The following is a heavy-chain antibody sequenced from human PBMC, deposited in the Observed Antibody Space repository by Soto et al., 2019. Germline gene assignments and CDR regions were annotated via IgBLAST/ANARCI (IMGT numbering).Heavy chain of an antibody. V-gene: IGHV4-39*02. CDR3: ARDDSFAFDI. J-gene: IGHJ3*02. Sequence: SETLSVTCTVSGGSFSSSYYWTLIRQPPGKGLEWIGSIYFSGDTSYYNPSLKSRVTISVDTSKNQFSLRLSSVTAADTAVYYCARDDSFAFDIWGQGTMVTVS. CDR2: IYFSGDTS. D-gene: IGHD2-21*01. CDR1: GGSFSSSYY.